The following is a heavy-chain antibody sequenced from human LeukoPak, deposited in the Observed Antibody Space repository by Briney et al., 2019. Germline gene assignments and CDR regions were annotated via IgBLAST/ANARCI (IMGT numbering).Heavy chain of an antibody. CDR3: ARARGYSYGFDY. D-gene: IGHD5-18*01. V-gene: IGHV3-21*01. CDR1: GSTFSSYS. CDR2: ISSSSSYI. Sequence: GGSLRLSCAASGSTFSSYSMNWVRQAPGKGPEWVSSISSSSSYIYYADSVKGRFTISRDNAKNSLYLQMNSLRAEDTAVYYCARARGYSYGFDYWGQGTLVTVSS. J-gene: IGHJ4*02.